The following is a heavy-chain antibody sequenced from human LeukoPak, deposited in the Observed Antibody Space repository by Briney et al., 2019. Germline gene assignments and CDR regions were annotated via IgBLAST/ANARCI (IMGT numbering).Heavy chain of an antibody. CDR1: GFTFSNYA. V-gene: IGHV3-23*01. CDR2: ISDSGGST. CDR3: AKGWTSLDV. D-gene: IGHD2-15*01. J-gene: IGHJ6*02. Sequence: GGSLRHSCEASGFTFSNYAMSWVRRAPGKGLEWVSTISDSGGSTYYADSVKGRFTISRDNSKNTLYLQMNSLRAEDTAVYYCAKGWTSLDVWGQGTTVTVSS.